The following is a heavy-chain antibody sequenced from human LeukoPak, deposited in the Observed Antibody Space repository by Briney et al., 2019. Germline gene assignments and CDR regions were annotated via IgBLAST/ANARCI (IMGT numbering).Heavy chain of an antibody. D-gene: IGHD2-15*01. CDR2: IYPGDSDI. J-gene: IGHJ4*02. CDR3: ARGDCSAKTCYLIDY. CDR1: GYSFGSYW. Sequence: GESLKISCKGSGYSFGSYWIGWVRQMPGKGLEWMGTIYPGDSDIKYSPPFQGQVTISADKSISTAYLQWSSLRASGTAMYYCARGDCSAKTCYLIDYWGQGTLVIVPP. V-gene: IGHV5-51*01.